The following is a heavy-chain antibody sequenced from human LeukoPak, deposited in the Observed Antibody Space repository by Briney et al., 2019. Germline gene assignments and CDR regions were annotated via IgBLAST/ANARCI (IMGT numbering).Heavy chain of an antibody. J-gene: IGHJ4*02. CDR2: IYYSGST. V-gene: IGHV4-39*07. Sequence: SETLSLTCTVSGGSISSSSYYWGWIRQPPGKGLEWIGSIYYSGSTYYNPSLKSRVTMSVDTSKNQFSLKLSSVTAADTAVYYCARKGRITIFGGSQTPFDYWGQGTLVTVSS. CDR1: GGSISSSSYY. CDR3: ARKGRITIFGGSQTPFDY. D-gene: IGHD3-3*01.